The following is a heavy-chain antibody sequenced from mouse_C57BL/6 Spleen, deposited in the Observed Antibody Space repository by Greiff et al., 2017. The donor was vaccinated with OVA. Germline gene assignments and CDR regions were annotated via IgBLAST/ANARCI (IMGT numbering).Heavy chain of an antibody. CDR2: INPSTGGT. Sequence: VQLKQSGPELVKPGASVKISCKASGYSFTGYYMNWVKQSPEKSLEWIGEINPSTGGTTYNQKFKAKATLTVDKSSSTAYMQLKSLTSEDSAVYYCARENYDGYYVGFAYWGQGTLVTVSA. J-gene: IGHJ3*01. CDR3: ARENYDGYYVGFAY. V-gene: IGHV1-42*01. CDR1: GYSFTGYY. D-gene: IGHD2-3*01.